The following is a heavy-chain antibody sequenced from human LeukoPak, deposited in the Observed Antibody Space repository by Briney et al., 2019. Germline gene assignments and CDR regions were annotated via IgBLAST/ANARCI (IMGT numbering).Heavy chain of an antibody. Sequence: PGGSLRLSCAASGFTFDDYAMHWVRQAPGKGLEWVSLISGDGGSTYYADSVEGRFTISRDNSKNSLYLQMNSLRTEDTASYYCAKAFGSSLWVHYYYGMDVWGQGTTVTVSS. CDR1: GFTFDDYA. J-gene: IGHJ6*02. CDR3: AKAFGSSLWVHYYYGMDV. D-gene: IGHD6-13*01. CDR2: ISGDGGST. V-gene: IGHV3-43*02.